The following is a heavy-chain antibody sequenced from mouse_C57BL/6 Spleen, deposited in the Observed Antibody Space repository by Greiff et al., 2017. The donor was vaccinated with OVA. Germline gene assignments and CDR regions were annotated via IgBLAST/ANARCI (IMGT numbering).Heavy chain of an antibody. Sequence: EVQRVESGGGLVKPGGSLKLSCAASGFTFSSYAMSWVRQTPEKRLEWVATISDGGSYTYYPDNVKGRFTISRDNAKNNLYLQMSHLKSEDTAMYYCARGGSNFAYWGQGTLVTVSA. CDR3: ARGGSNFAY. D-gene: IGHD2-5*01. CDR1: GFTFSSYA. V-gene: IGHV5-4*01. CDR2: ISDGGSYT. J-gene: IGHJ3*01.